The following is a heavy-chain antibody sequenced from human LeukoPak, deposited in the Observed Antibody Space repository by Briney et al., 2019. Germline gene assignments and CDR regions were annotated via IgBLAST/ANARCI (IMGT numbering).Heavy chain of an antibody. V-gene: IGHV4-34*10. J-gene: IGHJ4*02. D-gene: IGHD3-3*01. CDR3: AREGGFYRPLDY. CDR2: VHLDGRT. Sequence: SETLSLTCAVYGGSFSGYYWSWIRQPPGKGLEWIGEVHLDGRTNYNPSLESRLTMSVDVSENQVSLKLTSVTAADTAVYYCAREGGFYRPLDYSGQGTLVTVSS. CDR1: GGSFSGYY.